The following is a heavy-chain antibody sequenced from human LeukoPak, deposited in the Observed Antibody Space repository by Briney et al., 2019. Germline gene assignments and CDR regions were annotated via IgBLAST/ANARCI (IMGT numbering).Heavy chain of an antibody. J-gene: IGHJ4*02. CDR1: GFTFSSYA. CDR2: ISYDGSNK. V-gene: IGHV3-30-3*01. Sequence: PGGSLRLCCAASGFTFSSYAMHWVRQAPGKGLEWVAVISYDGSNKYYADSVKGRFTISRDNSKNTLYLQMNSLRAEDTAVYYCARHPISKRITMVRGVIPPASYWGQGTLVTVSS. D-gene: IGHD3-10*01. CDR3: ARHPISKRITMVRGVIPPASY.